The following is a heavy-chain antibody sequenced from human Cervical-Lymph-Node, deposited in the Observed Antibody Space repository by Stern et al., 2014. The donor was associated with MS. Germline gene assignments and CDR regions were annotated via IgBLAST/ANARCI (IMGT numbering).Heavy chain of an antibody. CDR2: IWYDGSNR. J-gene: IGHJ4*02. Sequence: QVQLVQSGGGVVQPGRSLRLSCAASGFSFSRYSMHWVRQAPGKGLEWVALIWYDGSNRYYADSVTGRFTISRDNFKNTLYLQMNSLRAEDTAVYYCASAYSSSHYYFDYWGQGTLVTVSS. CDR1: GFSFSRYS. CDR3: ASAYSSSHYYFDY. V-gene: IGHV3-33*01. D-gene: IGHD6-13*01.